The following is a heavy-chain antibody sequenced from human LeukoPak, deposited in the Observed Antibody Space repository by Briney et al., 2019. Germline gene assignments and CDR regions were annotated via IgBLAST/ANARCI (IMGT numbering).Heavy chain of an antibody. V-gene: IGHV4-4*07. CDR1: GGSLNNYH. CDR3: AVSPQVRYFDY. Sequence: SETLSLTCTVAGGSLNNYHWTWVRQPAGKGLEWVGRIYLSGLSTSGSTNYNPSLKSRATISVDTSKNQFSLKLSSVTAADTAVYYCAVSPQVRYFDYWGQGTLVTVSS. D-gene: IGHD4/OR15-4a*01. J-gene: IGHJ4*02. CDR2: IYLSGLSTSGST.